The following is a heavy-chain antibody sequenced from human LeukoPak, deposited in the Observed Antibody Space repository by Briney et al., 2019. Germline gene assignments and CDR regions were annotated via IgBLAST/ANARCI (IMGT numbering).Heavy chain of an antibody. CDR2: INPSGGST. D-gene: IGHD4-11*01. V-gene: IGHV1-46*01. Sequence: ASVKVSFKASVGTFISYAISWVRQAPGQGLEGMGIINPSGGSTRYAQEFLGRVTMTRDTSTDTHYMELSGLRSDDTAVYFCARDAGTVSDAFDIWGQGTMVTVSS. CDR3: ARDAGTVSDAFDI. J-gene: IGHJ3*02. CDR1: VGTFISYA.